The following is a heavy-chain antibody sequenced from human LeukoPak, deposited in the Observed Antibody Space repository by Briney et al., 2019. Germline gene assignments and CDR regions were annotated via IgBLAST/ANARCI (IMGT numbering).Heavy chain of an antibody. CDR2: ISGSGDST. J-gene: IGHJ4*02. D-gene: IGHD2-2*01. CDR3: AKGRKISSQYLGDD. Sequence: ETLSLTCAVYGGSFSGYYWSWIRQPPGKGLEWVSSISGSGDSTHYADSVKDRFTISRDNSKNTLYVQLNSLRAEDTAVYYCAKGRKISSQYLGDDWGQGTLVTVSS. V-gene: IGHV3-23*01. CDR1: GGSFSGYY.